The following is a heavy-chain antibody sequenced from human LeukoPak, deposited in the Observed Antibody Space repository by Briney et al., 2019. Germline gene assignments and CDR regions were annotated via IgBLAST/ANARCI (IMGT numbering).Heavy chain of an antibody. Sequence: SETLSLICTVSGGSINNYYWNWIRQPAGKGLEWIGRIFVSGATHYNPSLKSRVTMSVDTSKNQFSLKLSSVTAADTAVYYCARDPFKSSFDSWGQGSPVTVSS. CDR3: ARDPFKSSFDS. CDR2: IFVSGAT. CDR1: GGSINNYY. V-gene: IGHV4-4*07. D-gene: IGHD1-26*01. J-gene: IGHJ4*02.